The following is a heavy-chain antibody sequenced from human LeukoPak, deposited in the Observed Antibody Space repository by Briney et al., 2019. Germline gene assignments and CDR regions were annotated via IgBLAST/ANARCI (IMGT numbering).Heavy chain of an antibody. CDR2: IRGSGATT. V-gene: IGHV3-23*01. Sequence: GGSLRLSCAASGFTFSSYAMSWVRQAPGKGLEWVSAIRGSGATTYYADSVKGRFTISRDNSKNALYLHMNSLRAEDTAVYYCAKGGGDYPHWYFDLWGPGTLVTVSS. J-gene: IGHJ2*01. CDR1: GFTFSSYA. D-gene: IGHD4-17*01. CDR3: AKGGGDYPHWYFDL.